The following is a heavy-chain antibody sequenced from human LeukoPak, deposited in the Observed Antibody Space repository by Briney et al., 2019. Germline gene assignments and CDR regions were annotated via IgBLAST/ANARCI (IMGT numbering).Heavy chain of an antibody. V-gene: IGHV4-31*03. Sequence: SGTLSLTCTVSGGSISSGGYYWSWIRQHPGKGLEWIGYIYYSGSTYYNPSLKSRVTISVDTSKNQFSLKLSSVTAADTAVYYCARSPLEATYGDYEGSWFDPWGQGTLVTVSS. D-gene: IGHD4-17*01. CDR2: IYYSGST. CDR3: ARSPLEATYGDYEGSWFDP. CDR1: GGSISSGGYY. J-gene: IGHJ5*02.